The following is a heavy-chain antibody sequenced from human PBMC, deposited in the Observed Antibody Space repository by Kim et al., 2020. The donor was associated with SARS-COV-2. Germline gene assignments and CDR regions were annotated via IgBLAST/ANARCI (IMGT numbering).Heavy chain of an antibody. CDR2: ISPNTGDT. Sequence: ASVKVSCKAPGYIFTGDYMHWVRQAPGQGLEWMGWISPNTGDTSYAQNFRGRVTMTRDTSISTAYIELSSLRSDDTAVYYCARRGGGYYYDYWGQGTLVTVSS. D-gene: IGHD6-13*01. CDR3: ARRGGGYYYDY. CDR1: GYIFTGDY. J-gene: IGHJ4*02. V-gene: IGHV1-2*02.